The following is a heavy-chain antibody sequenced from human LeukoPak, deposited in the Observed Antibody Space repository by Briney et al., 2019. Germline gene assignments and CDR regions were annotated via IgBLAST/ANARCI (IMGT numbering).Heavy chain of an antibody. CDR1: GGSISSYY. V-gene: IGHV4-59*01. CDR2: IYYSGST. D-gene: IGHD5-18*01. J-gene: IGHJ5*02. Sequence: SETLSLTCTVSGGSISSYYWSWIRQPPGKGLEWIGYIYYSGSTNYNPSLKSRVTISVDTSKNQFSLKLSSVTAADTAVYYCARSTAIGANWFDPWGQGTLVTVSS. CDR3: ARSTAIGANWFDP.